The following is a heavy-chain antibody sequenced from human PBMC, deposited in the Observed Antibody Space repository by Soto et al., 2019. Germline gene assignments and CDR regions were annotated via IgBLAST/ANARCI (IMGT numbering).Heavy chain of an antibody. CDR1: SRDL. D-gene: IGHD6-19*01. CDR2: IKQDGSEK. V-gene: IGHV3-7*03. Sequence: SRDLVSWRSITKRKVLEWVANIKQDGSEKYYVDSVKGRFTISRDNAKNSLYLQMNSLRAEDTAVYYCASSIAVAGPNHYNAMVAGGQRT. CDR3: ASSIAVAGPNHYNAMVA. J-gene: IGHJ6*02.